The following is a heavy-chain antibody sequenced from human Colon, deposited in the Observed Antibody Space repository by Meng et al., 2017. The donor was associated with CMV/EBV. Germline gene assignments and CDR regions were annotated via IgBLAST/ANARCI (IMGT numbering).Heavy chain of an antibody. D-gene: IGHD2/OR15-2a*01. V-gene: IGHV3-7*01. CDR2: INLEVGQK. CDR3: TRDPFDY. Sequence: LSVAFATSEFNVRMDGMIWGRQDQGKGREWVDTINLEVGQKCDVDSVKGRFTISSDNAKDSLYLQMKSLRAEDTAVYWCTRDPFDYWGQGTLVTVSS. J-gene: IGHJ4*02. CDR1: EFNVRMDG.